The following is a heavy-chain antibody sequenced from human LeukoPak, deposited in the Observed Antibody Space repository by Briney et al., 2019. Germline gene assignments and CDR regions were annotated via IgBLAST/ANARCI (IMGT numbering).Heavy chain of an antibody. Sequence: SETLSLTCTVSGGSISSYYWSWIRQPAGKGLEWIGRIYTSGSTNYNPSLKSRVTMSVDTSKNQFSLKLSSVTAADTAVYYCARGSHTQIYCSGGSCYSGWYFDLWGRGTLATVSS. J-gene: IGHJ2*01. D-gene: IGHD2-15*01. CDR2: IYTSGST. CDR3: ARGSHTQIYCSGGSCYSGWYFDL. V-gene: IGHV4-4*07. CDR1: GGSISSYY.